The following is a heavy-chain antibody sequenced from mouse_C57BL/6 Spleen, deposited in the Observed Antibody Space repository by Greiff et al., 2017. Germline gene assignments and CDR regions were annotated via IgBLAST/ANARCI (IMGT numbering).Heavy chain of an antibody. CDR2: ISYSGST. J-gene: IGHJ3*01. CDR1: GYSITSGYD. Sequence: EVQVVESGPGMVKPSQSLSLTCTVTGYSITSGYDWHWIRHFPGNKLEWMGYISYSGSTNYNPSLKSRISITHDTSKNHFFLKLNSVTTEDTATYYCAREGIEGFAYWGQGTLVTVSA. V-gene: IGHV3-1*01. CDR3: AREGIEGFAY.